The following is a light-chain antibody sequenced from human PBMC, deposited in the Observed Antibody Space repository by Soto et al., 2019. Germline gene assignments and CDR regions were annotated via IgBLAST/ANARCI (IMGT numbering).Light chain of an antibody. CDR3: SSYTSSSTPSHVV. V-gene: IGLV2-14*01. CDR1: SSDVGGYNY. J-gene: IGLJ2*01. Sequence: QSVLTQPASVSGSPGQSITISCTGTSSDVGGYNYVSWYQQHPGKAPKLMIYDVSNRPSGVSNRFSGSKSGNTASLTISGLQAEDEADYYCSSYTSSSTPSHVVLGGGTKLTVL. CDR2: DVS.